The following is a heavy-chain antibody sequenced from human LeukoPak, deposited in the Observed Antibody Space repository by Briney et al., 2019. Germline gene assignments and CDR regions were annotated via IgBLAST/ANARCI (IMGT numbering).Heavy chain of an antibody. J-gene: IGHJ5*02. CDR2: IYYSGST. V-gene: IGHV4-39*07. CDR3: ARLFSGYDNWFDP. D-gene: IGHD5-12*01. CDR1: GGSISSSSYY. Sequence: PSETLSLTCTVSGGSISSSSYYWGWIRQPPGKGLEWIGSIYYSGSTYYNPSLKSRVTISVGTSKNQFSLKLSSVTAADTAVHYCARLFSGYDNWFDPWGQGTLVTVSS.